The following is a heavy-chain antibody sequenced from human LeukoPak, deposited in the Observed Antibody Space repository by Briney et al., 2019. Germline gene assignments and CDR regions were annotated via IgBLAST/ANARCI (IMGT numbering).Heavy chain of an antibody. CDR3: ARGEEELVHGDAFDI. CDR1: GYTFTRSG. V-gene: IGHV1-18*01. Sequence: GASVKVSCKASGYTFTRSGISWVRQAPGQGLEWMGWISGYNGNTDYAQKLQGRVTMTTDTSTSTVYMELRSLRSDDTAVYYCARGEEELVHGDAFDIWGQGTMVTVSS. D-gene: IGHD6-13*01. CDR2: ISGYNGNT. J-gene: IGHJ3*02.